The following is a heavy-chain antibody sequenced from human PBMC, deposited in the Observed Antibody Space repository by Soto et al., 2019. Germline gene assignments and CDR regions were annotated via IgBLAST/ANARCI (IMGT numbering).Heavy chain of an antibody. J-gene: IGHJ6*02. D-gene: IGHD6-6*01. CDR3: ARGEQLVTYYYYGMDV. CDR2: INHSGST. V-gene: IGHV4-34*01. CDR1: GGSFSGYY. Sequence: SETLSLTCAVYGGSFSGYYWSWIRQPPGKGLEWIGEINHSGSTNYNPSLKSRVTISVDTSKNQFSLKLSSVTAADTAVYYCARGEQLVTYYYYGMDVWGQGTTVTV.